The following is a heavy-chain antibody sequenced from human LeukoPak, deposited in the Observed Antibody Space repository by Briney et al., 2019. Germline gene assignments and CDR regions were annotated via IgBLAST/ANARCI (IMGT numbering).Heavy chain of an antibody. V-gene: IGHV4-34*01. J-gene: IGHJ6*03. D-gene: IGHD6-13*01. CDR3: ARLMRWYNQYSSSWYPPGDYYYYMDV. CDR2: INHSGST. Sequence: SETLSLTCAVYGGSFSGYYWSWIRQPPGKGLEWIGEINHSGSTNYNPSPKSRVTISVDTSKNQFSLKLSSVTAADTAVYYCARLMRWYNQYSSSWYPPGDYYYYMDVWGKGTTVTVSS. CDR1: GGSFSGYY.